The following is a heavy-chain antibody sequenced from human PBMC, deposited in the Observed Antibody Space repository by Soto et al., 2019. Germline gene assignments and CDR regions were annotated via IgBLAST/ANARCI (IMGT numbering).Heavy chain of an antibody. CDR1: GFPFSTYT. CDR3: ARDDPIFGAIPRIDI. V-gene: IGHV3-21*06. J-gene: IGHJ6*02. CDR2: ITSSSTRNI. D-gene: IGHD3-3*01. Sequence: EVHLVESGGRLVKPGGSLRLSCSASGFPFSTYTMYWVRQAPGKGLEWVSSITSSSTRNIFYAASVKGRFTISRDNANNILYLQMNNLRFEDTAVYYCARDDPIFGAIPRIDICGQGTTVTVSS.